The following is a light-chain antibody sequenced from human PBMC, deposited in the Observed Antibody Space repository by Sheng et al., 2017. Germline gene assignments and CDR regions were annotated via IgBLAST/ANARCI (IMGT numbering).Light chain of an antibody. V-gene: IGKV3-11*01. J-gene: IGKJ5*01. Sequence: EIVLTQSPATLSLSPGEGATLSCRASQSISTYLGWYQQKYGQSPRLLIYDAFNRATGIPGRFSGSGFGTDFTLTISRLEPEDYAVYFCQQYDDSPGTFGQGTRLDIK. CDR2: DAF. CDR1: QSISTY. CDR3: QQYDDSPGT.